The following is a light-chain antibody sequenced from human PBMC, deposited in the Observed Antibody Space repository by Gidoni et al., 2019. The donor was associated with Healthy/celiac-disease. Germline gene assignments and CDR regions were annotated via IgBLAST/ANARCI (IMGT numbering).Light chain of an antibody. V-gene: IGKV3-15*01. CDR1: QSVSSN. J-gene: IGKJ4*01. Sequence: EIVMTQSPATLSVSQGERATLSCRASQSVSSNLAWYQQKPGQAPRLLIYGASTRATGIPARFSGSGSGTEFTLTISSLPSEDFAVYYCQQYNNWPSLTFGGGTKVEIK. CDR3: QQYNNWPSLT. CDR2: GAS.